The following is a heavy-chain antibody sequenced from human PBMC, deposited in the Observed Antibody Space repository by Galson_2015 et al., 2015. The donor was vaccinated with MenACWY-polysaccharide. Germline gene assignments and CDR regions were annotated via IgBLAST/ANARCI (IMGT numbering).Heavy chain of an antibody. V-gene: IGHV3-13*01. D-gene: IGHD3-22*01. CDR3: ARGFGSYDRSGTGCDY. J-gene: IGHJ4*02. CDR2: IGTAGDA. Sequence: SLRLSCAASGFTFSSYDMHWVRHATGKGLEWVSAIGTAGDAYYPGSVKGRFTISRENAKNSLYLQMNSLRAGDTAVYYCARGFGSYDRSGTGCDYWGQAPLFPVS. CDR1: GFTFSSYD.